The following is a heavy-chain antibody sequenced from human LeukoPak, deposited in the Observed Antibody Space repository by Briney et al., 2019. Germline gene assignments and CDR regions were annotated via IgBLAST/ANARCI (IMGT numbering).Heavy chain of an antibody. CDR1: GYSISSGYY. Sequence: SETLSLTCTVSGYSISSGYYWGWIRPPPGKGLGGVGSNYHSGSTYYNPSLKSRVTISVDPSNNQFSLKLSSVSAADTALYYCARRVGYYYDSSGFSFADAFDIWGQGTMVTVSS. V-gene: IGHV4-38-2*02. CDR2: NYHSGST. CDR3: ARRVGYYYDSSGFSFADAFDI. J-gene: IGHJ3*02. D-gene: IGHD3-22*01.